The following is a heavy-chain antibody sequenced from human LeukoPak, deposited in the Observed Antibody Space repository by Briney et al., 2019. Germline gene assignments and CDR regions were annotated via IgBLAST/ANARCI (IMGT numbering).Heavy chain of an antibody. CDR1: GFTFSSYG. Sequence: PGGSLRLSCAASGFTFSSYGMHWARQAPGKGLDWVAFIHHDGSNKYYADSVRGRFTISRDNSKNTLYLQMNSLRPEDTAVYYCARGPSGFSYGYTDYWGQGTLVTVSS. V-gene: IGHV3-30*02. J-gene: IGHJ4*02. CDR3: ARGPSGFSYGYTDY. CDR2: IHHDGSNK. D-gene: IGHD5-18*01.